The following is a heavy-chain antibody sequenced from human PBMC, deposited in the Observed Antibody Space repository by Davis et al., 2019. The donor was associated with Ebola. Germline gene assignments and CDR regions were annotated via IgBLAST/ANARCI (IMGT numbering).Heavy chain of an antibody. V-gene: IGHV3-23*01. CDR3: AKQPASLLCFDY. CDR2: ITNGGRST. D-gene: IGHD2-2*02. J-gene: IGHJ4*02. Sequence: PGGSLRLSCAASGFTFSHYAMGWVRQAPGKGLEWVATITNGGRSTYFADSVKGRFAISRDNSRNTLYLQMNSLRAEDTAVYFCAKQPASLLCFDYWGLGTLVTVSS. CDR1: GFTFSHYA.